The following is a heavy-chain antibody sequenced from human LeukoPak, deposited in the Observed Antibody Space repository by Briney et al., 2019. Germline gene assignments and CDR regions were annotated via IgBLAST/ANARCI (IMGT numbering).Heavy chain of an antibody. CDR3: ARVPGYYDSGGYDY. CDR2: VYSSGST. CDR1: GGSISSSNYY. V-gene: IGHV4-39*01. D-gene: IGHD3-22*01. J-gene: IGHJ4*02. Sequence: PSETLSLTCTVSGGSISSSNYYWSWIRQHPGEGLEWVGTVYSSGSTYYNPSLKSRVTISVDTSKTQFSLKLNSVTAADTAVYYCARVPGYYDSGGYDYWGQGTLVSVSS.